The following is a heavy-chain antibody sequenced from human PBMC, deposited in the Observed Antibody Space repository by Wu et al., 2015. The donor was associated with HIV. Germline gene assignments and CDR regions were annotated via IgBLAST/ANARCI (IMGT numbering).Heavy chain of an antibody. Sequence: QVQLVQSGAEVKKPGSSVKVSCKASGGTFSSYAISWVRQAPGQGLEWMGGIIPIFGTANYAQKFQGRVTITADESTSTAYMELSSLRSEDTAVYYCARGNVDSQGDVLSRGADYFDYWGRGNPGHRLL. D-gene: IGHD1-1*01. J-gene: IGHJ4*02. V-gene: IGHV1-69*12. CDR3: ARGNVDSQGDVLSRGADYFDY. CDR1: GGTFSSYA. CDR2: IIPIFGTA.